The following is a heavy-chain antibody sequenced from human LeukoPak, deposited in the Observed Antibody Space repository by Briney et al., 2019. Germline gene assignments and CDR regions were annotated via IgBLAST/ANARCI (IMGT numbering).Heavy chain of an antibody. J-gene: IGHJ4*02. D-gene: IGHD1-26*01. V-gene: IGHV3-23*01. CDR3: AKDRYTGSYSYYFDY. Sequence: GGSLRLSCAASGFTFRDYYMSWVRQAPGKGLEWVSSISGSGGNTYYADSVKGRFTISRDNSKDTLYLQMNGLRGEDTAVYYCAKDRYTGSYSYYFDYWGQGTLVTVSS. CDR2: ISGSGGNT. CDR1: GFTFRDYY.